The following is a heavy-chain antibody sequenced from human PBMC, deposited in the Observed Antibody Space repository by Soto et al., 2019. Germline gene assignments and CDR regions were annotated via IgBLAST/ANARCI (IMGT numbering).Heavy chain of an antibody. CDR1: GDSISSSNYY. Sequence: PSETLSLTCTVSGDSISSSNYYWVWIRQPPGRGLEWIGSIFYSGTTYYNPPLKSRVTISIDTSKNQFSLKLSSVTAADTAVYYCAKTGPYDILTYWYFDLWGRGTLVTVSS. CDR2: IFYSGTT. CDR3: AKTGPYDILTYWYFDL. J-gene: IGHJ2*01. D-gene: IGHD3-9*01. V-gene: IGHV4-39*01.